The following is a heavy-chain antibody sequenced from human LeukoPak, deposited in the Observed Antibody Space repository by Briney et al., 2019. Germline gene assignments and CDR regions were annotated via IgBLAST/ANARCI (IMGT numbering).Heavy chain of an antibody. CDR1: GFTFSGFW. V-gene: IGHV3-74*03. CDR2: IDGDGGST. D-gene: IGHD3-16*01. CDR3: ARTMTGGFFDF. Sequence: PGGSLRLSCAASGFTFSGFWMHWVRQAPGKGLVWVSRIDGDGGSTTYADSVKGRFTISRDNARNTLHLQMISLRAGDTAVYYCARTMTGGFFDFWGQGTLVTVSS. J-gene: IGHJ4*02.